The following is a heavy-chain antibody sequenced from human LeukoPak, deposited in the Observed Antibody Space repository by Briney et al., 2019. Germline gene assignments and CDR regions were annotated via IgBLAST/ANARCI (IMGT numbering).Heavy chain of an antibody. J-gene: IGHJ6*02. D-gene: IGHD4-17*01. CDR2: TKPDGSAE. CDR1: GFSFRNYW. Sequence: PGGSLRLSCAASGFSFRNYWMGWVRQAPGKGLEWVANTKPDGSAEYYADSVRGRFTASRDNANNLLYLQMNRLRAEDTAVYYCAKGTIFLFAVTTVDGYYGMDVWGQGTTVTVSS. CDR3: AKGTIFLFAVTTVDGYYGMDV. V-gene: IGHV3-7*03.